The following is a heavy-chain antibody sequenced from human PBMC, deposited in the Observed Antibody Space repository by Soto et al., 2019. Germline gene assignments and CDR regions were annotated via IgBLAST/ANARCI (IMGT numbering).Heavy chain of an antibody. CDR3: ARGAQPAGRGDP. J-gene: IGHJ5*02. V-gene: IGHV4-39*01. D-gene: IGHD3-10*01. Sequence: QLQLQESGPGLVKPSQTLSLTCTVSGDSISSSNFYWGWIRLPPGKGLEWIGSIYYSGTTYYNPSPXSXXALSVDTSKHQRPLRLRSVTAAAPSVYYCARGAQPAGRGDPWGQGTLVIVSS. CDR1: GDSISSSNFY. CDR2: IYYSGTT.